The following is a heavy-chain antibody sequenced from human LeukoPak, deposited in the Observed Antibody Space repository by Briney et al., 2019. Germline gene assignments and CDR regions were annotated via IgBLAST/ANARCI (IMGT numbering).Heavy chain of an antibody. CDR2: ISTYNGNT. V-gene: IGHV1-18*01. CDR3: ARGDDYGDYWGLY. D-gene: IGHD4-17*01. Sequence: ASVKVSCKTSGYTFTKYGITWVRQAPGQGLEWMGWISTYNGNTNYAQKLQGRVTMTTDTSTSTAYMELRSLISDDAAVYYCARGDDYGDYWGLYWGQGTLVTVSS. J-gene: IGHJ4*02. CDR1: GYTFTKYG.